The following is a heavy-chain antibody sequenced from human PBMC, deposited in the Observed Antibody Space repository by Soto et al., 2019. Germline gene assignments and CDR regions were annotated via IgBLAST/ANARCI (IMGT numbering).Heavy chain of an antibody. J-gene: IGHJ4*02. V-gene: IGHV4-39*01. CDR2: IYHTGTT. D-gene: IGHD6-6*01. CDR1: RDSISSSTYY. Sequence: SETLSLTCTVSRDSISSSTYYWGWIRQPPGKGLDWIGCIYHTGTTYYTPSLKTRVTVSVYASKNQFSLKLSSVTAADTAVYYCARPYFSSSSMFDYWGKGTLVAVAS. CDR3: ARPYFSSSSMFDY.